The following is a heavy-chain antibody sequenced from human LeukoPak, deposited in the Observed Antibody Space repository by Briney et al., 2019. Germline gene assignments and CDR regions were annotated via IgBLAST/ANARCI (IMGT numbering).Heavy chain of an antibody. Sequence: PGGSLRLSCAASGFTFSSYAMSWVRQAPGKGLEWVSYISSSGSTIYYADSVKGRFTISRDNAKNSLYLQMNSLRAEDTAVYYCARDPESGWYVDYWGQGTLVTVSS. D-gene: IGHD6-19*01. CDR2: ISSSGSTI. V-gene: IGHV3-48*04. CDR1: GFTFSSYA. CDR3: ARDPESGWYVDY. J-gene: IGHJ4*02.